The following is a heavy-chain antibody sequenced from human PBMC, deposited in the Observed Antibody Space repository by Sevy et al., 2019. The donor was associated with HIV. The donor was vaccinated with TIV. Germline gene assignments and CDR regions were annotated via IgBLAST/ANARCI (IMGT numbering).Heavy chain of an antibody. V-gene: IGHV3-23*01. CDR2: ISGSGGST. J-gene: IGHJ5*02. Sequence: GGSLRLSCAASGFTFSSYAMSWVRQAPGKGLEWVSAISGSGGSTYYADSVKGRFTISRDNSKNTLDLQMNSLRDEGTAVYYCAKDLRVAGTGEENWFDPWGQGTLVTVSS. CDR1: GFTFSSYA. CDR3: AKDLRVAGTGEENWFDP. D-gene: IGHD6-19*01.